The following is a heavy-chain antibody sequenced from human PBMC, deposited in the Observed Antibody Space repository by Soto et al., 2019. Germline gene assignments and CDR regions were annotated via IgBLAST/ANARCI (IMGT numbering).Heavy chain of an antibody. D-gene: IGHD2-15*01. Sequence: PSETLSLPCTAAGASVTTTTHYGTSIRQPPGKGLEWIGNIYYSGTTNYNPSLSSRFTMSVDTSKNQFSLKLSSLTAADSSVYYSARRRAIVSGGWVDAWGQGILVPVSS. J-gene: IGHJ5*02. CDR1: GASVTTTTHY. V-gene: IGHV4-61*01. CDR2: IYYSGTT. CDR3: ARRRAIVSGGWVDA.